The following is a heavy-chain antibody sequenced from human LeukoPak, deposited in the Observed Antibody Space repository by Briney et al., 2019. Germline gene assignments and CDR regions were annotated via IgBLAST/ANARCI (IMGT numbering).Heavy chain of an antibody. Sequence: GGSLRLSCAASGFTFSDYYMSWIRQAPGKGLEWVSYISSSGSTIYYADSVKGRFTISRDNAKNSLYLQMNSLRAGDTAVYYCAARDDCSSTSCSDYWGQGTLVTVSS. CDR3: AARDDCSSTSCSDY. CDR1: GFTFSDYY. J-gene: IGHJ4*02. CDR2: ISSSGSTI. V-gene: IGHV3-11*04. D-gene: IGHD2-2*01.